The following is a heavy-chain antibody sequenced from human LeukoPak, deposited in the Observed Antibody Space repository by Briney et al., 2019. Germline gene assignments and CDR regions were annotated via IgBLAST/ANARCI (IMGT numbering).Heavy chain of an antibody. Sequence: SETLSLTCAVPGGSISSSNWWSWVRQPPGKGLEWIGSIYYSGSTYYNPSLKSRVTISVDTSKNQFSLKLSSVTDADTAVYYCARHIRGHSSWSHYYYYGMDVWGQGTTVTVSS. CDR3: ARHIRGHSSWSHYYYYGMDV. V-gene: IGHV4-39*01. D-gene: IGHD6-13*01. J-gene: IGHJ6*02. CDR2: IYYSGST. CDR1: GGSISSSNW.